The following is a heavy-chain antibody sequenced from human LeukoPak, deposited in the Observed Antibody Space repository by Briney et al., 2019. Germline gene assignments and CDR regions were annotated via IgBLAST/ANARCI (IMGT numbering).Heavy chain of an antibody. CDR3: AREGLSGRETFDP. CDR2: IYYSVST. V-gene: IGHV4-30-4*01. Sequence: SRSLSLSCIVPGGSISGGDYYWGWIRHPPGKGLEWMVYIYYSVSTYNTPPLKSRATISVDTSKTQFSLNLSSVTAADTAVYYCAREGLSGRETFDPWGQGPLVTVSS. CDR1: GGSISGGDYY. D-gene: IGHD3-10*01. J-gene: IGHJ5*02.